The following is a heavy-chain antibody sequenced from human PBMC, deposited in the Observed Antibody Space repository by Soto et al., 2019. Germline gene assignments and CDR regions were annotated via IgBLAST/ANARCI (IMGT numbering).Heavy chain of an antibody. CDR1: GYSSTDYH. V-gene: IGHV1-2*04. CDR3: ARGDSTDCSNGVCSFFYNHDMDV. Sequence: ASVKVSCKASGYSSTDYHIHWVRQAPGQGLEWLGRINPKSGGTSTAQKFQGWVTMTTDTSISTASMELTRLTSDDTAIYYCARGDSTDCSNGVCSFFYNHDMDVWGQ. D-gene: IGHD2-8*01. CDR2: INPKSGGT. J-gene: IGHJ6*02.